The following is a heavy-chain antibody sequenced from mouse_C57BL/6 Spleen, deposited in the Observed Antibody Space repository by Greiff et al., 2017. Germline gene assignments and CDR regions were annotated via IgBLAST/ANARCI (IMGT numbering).Heavy chain of an antibody. CDR1: GFSLTSYA. J-gene: IGHJ4*01. CDR3: ARNNYGSSYGYAMDY. D-gene: IGHD1-1*01. Sequence: VKLMESGPGLVAPSQSLSITCTVSGFSLTSYAISWVRQPPGKGLEWLGVIWTGGGTNYNSALKSRLSISKDNSKSQVFLKMNSLQTDDTARYYCARNNYGSSYGYAMDYWGQGTSVTVSS. CDR2: IWTGGGT. V-gene: IGHV2-9-1*01.